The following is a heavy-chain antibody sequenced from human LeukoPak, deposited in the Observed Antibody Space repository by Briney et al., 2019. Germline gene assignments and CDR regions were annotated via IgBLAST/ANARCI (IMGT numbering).Heavy chain of an antibody. J-gene: IGHJ4*02. CDR1: GFTFNNYA. Sequence: GRSLRLSCAASGFTFNNYAMHWVRQAPGKGLGWVAVISYDGSNKYYADSVKGRFTISRDNSKTTLYLQMNSLRPEDTAVYYCAKDPMTYSRGSFTPVDYWGQGTLVTVSS. CDR2: ISYDGSNK. D-gene: IGHD6-19*01. CDR3: AKDPMTYSRGSFTPVDY. V-gene: IGHV3-30*18.